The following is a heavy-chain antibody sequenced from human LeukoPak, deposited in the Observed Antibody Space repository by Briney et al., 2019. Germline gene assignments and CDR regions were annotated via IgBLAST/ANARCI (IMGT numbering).Heavy chain of an antibody. CDR3: ARVLPGYYGSGSYHDY. J-gene: IGHJ4*02. D-gene: IGHD3-10*01. Sequence: SETLSLTCTVSMSSISSTYYWSWIRQPPGKGLEWIGYIYYSGSTNYNPSLKSRVTISVDTSKNQFSLKLSTVTAADTAVYYCARVLPGYYGSGSYHDYWGQGTLVTVSS. CDR2: IYYSGST. V-gene: IGHV4-61*01. CDR1: MSSISSTYY.